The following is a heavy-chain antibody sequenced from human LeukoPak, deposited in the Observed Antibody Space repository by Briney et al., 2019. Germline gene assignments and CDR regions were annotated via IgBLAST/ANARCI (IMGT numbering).Heavy chain of an antibody. D-gene: IGHD3-22*01. CDR1: GFTFSSYA. CDR3: ASGHYYDSSVGDY. Sequence: PGGSLRLSCAASGFTFSSYAMSWVHQAPGKGLEWVSAISGSGGSTYYADSVKGRFTISRDNSKNALYLQMNSLRAGDTAVYYCASGHYYDSSVGDYWGQGTLVTVSS. J-gene: IGHJ4*02. V-gene: IGHV3-23*01. CDR2: ISGSGGST.